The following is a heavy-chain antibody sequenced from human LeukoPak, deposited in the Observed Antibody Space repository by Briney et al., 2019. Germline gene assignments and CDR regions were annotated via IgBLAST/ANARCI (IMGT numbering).Heavy chain of an antibody. CDR2: INHSGST. Sequence: PSETLSLTCAVYGGSFSGYYWSWIRQPPGKGLEWIGEINHSGSTNYNPSLKSRVTISVDTSKNQFSLKLSSVTAADTAVYYCARDRTLVGGIDYWGQGTLVTVSS. D-gene: IGHD1-26*01. CDR3: ARDRTLVGGIDY. V-gene: IGHV4-34*01. CDR1: GGSFSGYY. J-gene: IGHJ4*02.